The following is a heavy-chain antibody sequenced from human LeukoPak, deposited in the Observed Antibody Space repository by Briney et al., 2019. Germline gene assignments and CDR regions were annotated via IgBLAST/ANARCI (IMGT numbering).Heavy chain of an antibody. CDR3: ARGRPGYFDY. D-gene: IGHD3-10*01. Sequence: PGGSLRLSCAASGFTFSSYAMSWVRQAPGKGLEWVSAISGSGTNTYYADSVKGRFTISRDNSKNSLYLQMNSLRGEDTAVYYCARGRPGYFDYWGQGTLVTVSS. V-gene: IGHV3-23*01. CDR1: GFTFSSYA. J-gene: IGHJ4*02. CDR2: ISGSGTNT.